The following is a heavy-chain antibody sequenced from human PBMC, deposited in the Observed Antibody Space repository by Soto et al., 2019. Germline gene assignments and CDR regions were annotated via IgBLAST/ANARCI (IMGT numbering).Heavy chain of an antibody. CDR2: IWYDGSNK. D-gene: IGHD3-3*01. CDR1: GFTFSSYG. J-gene: IGHJ6*02. CDR3: ARDQEFWSGYQGYYYYGMDV. Sequence: QVQLVESGGGVVQPGRSLRLSCAASGFTFSSYGMHWVRQAPGKGLEWVAVIWYDGSNKYYADSVKGRFTISRDNSKNTLYLQMNSLRAEDTAVYYCARDQEFWSGYQGYYYYGMDVWGQGTTVTVSS. V-gene: IGHV3-33*01.